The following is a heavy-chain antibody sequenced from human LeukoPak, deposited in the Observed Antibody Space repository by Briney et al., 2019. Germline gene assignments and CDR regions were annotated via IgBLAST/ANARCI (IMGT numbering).Heavy chain of an antibody. CDR3: AAGWAFDSSGSTDY. V-gene: IGHV4-39*07. CDR2: IFYSGTT. CDR1: GGSLISSSYY. Sequence: SETLSLTCSVSGGSLISSSYYWGWSRQPRGKGLEWIGSIFYSGTTYYNPSLKSRVTISIDTSKNQFSLKLSSVTAADTAVYYCAAGWAFDSSGSTDYWGQGTLVTVSS. J-gene: IGHJ4*02. D-gene: IGHD3-22*01.